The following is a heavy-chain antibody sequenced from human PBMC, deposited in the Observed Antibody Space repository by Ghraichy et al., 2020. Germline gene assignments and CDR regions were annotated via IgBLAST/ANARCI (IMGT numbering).Heavy chain of an antibody. V-gene: IGHV3-15*01. J-gene: IGHJ4*02. Sequence: GALRLSCVASGLSFSSAWMSWVRQAPGKGLEWIGRIKSKNDGGTTDLAAPVKGRFTISRDDSKNTLYLQMNSLKTEDTAVYYCSTMENFFGLGEDDGSYPFDYWGQGTLVTVSS. CDR3: STMENFFGLGEDDGSYPFDY. CDR1: GLSFSSAW. D-gene: IGHD3-16*01. CDR2: IKSKNDGGTT.